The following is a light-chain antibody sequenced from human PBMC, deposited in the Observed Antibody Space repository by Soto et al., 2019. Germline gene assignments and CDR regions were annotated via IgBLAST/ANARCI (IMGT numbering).Light chain of an antibody. V-gene: IGKV3-11*01. Sequence: EVVLTQYPVTLSLSPGERAALSCRASHSVSTYLAWYQQKPGQAPRLLIYDASNRATGVPDRFSGGGSGTDFTLTISSLEPEDFAVYYCQQRFTWPTXGQGTKV. J-gene: IGKJ1*01. CDR1: HSVSTY. CDR3: QQRFTWPT. CDR2: DAS.